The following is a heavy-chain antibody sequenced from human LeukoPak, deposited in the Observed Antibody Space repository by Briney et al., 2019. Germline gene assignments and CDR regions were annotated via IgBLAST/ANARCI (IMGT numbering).Heavy chain of an antibody. J-gene: IGHJ4*02. D-gene: IGHD1-26*01. CDR1: GYTFTSYA. CDR2: INAGNGNT. V-gene: IGHV1-3*01. Sequence: ASVNVSFKASGYTFTSYAMHWVRQAPGQRLEWMGWINAGNGNTKYSQKFQGRVTITRDTSASTAYMELSSLRSEDTAVYYCARAGVVGATLRPIDYWGQGTLVTVSS. CDR3: ARAGVVGATLRPIDY.